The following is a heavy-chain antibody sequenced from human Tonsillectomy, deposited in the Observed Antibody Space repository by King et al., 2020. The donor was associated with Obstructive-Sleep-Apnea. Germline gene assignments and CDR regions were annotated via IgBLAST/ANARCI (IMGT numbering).Heavy chain of an antibody. CDR2: TYWNVDK. D-gene: IGHD3-22*01. CDR3: AHSRYYYDSSGYHSFPLYH. V-gene: IGHV2-5*01. Sequence: TLKESGPTLVKPTQTRTLTCTFSSFSLSTSGVGVGLIRQPPGEARGGLGLTYWNVDKRYSPSLGSRLTISKDTSKNHVVLTMTNMDPVDTATYYCAHSRYYYDSSGYHSFPLYHWGQGTLVTVSS. CDR1: SFSLSTSGVG. J-gene: IGHJ5*02.